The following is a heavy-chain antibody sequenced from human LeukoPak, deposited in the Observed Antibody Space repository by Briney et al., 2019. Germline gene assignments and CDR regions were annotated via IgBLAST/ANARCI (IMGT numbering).Heavy chain of an antibody. CDR3: ARRRSNYFDY. Sequence: SETLSLTRAVYGGSFSGYYWSWIRQPPGKGLEWIGEINHSGSTNYNPSLESRVTISVDTSKNQFSLKLSSVTAADTAVYYCARRRSNYFDYWGQGTLVTVSS. V-gene: IGHV4-34*01. CDR2: INHSGST. J-gene: IGHJ4*02. CDR1: GGSFSGYY.